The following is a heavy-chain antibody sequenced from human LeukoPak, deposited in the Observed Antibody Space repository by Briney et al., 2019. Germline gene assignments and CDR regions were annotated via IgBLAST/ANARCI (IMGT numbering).Heavy chain of an antibody. CDR1: GGSISSGGYY. D-gene: IGHD5-24*01. CDR2: IYYSGST. Sequence: PSETLSLTCTVSGGSISSGGYYWSWIRQHPGKGLEWIGYIYYSGSTYYNPSLKSRVTISVDTSKNQFSLKLSSVTAADTAVYYCARERWLQRMGFDYWGQGTLVTVSS. CDR3: ARERWLQRMGFDY. V-gene: IGHV4-31*03. J-gene: IGHJ4*02.